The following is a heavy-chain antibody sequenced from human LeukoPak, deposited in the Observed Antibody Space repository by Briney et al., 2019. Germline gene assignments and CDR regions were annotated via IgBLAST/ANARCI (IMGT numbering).Heavy chain of an antibody. V-gene: IGHV3-66*01. D-gene: IGHD3-9*01. CDR2: IYSDVST. CDR1: GFIVTINH. CDR3: AREDRIYDISKRSAFDV. J-gene: IGHJ3*01. Sequence: GGSLRLSCAASGFIVTINHMSWVRQAPGKGLEWVSLIYSDVSTHYADSVKGRFTISRDISKNTLYLHMNSLRAEDTAVYYCAREDRIYDISKRSAFDVWGQGTMVTVSS.